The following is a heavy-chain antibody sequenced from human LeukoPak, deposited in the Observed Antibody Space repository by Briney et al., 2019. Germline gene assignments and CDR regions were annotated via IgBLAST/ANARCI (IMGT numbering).Heavy chain of an antibody. J-gene: IGHJ4*02. CDR2: ISSSGSTI. Sequence: PGGSLRLSCAASGFTFSSYEMNWVRQAPGKGLEWVSYISSSGSTIYYADSVKGRFTISRDNAKNSLYLQMNSLRAEDTAVYYCARAAPPWFGEPHYFDYWGQGTLVTVSS. CDR3: ARAAPPWFGEPHYFDY. CDR1: GFTFSSYE. D-gene: IGHD3-10*01. V-gene: IGHV3-48*03.